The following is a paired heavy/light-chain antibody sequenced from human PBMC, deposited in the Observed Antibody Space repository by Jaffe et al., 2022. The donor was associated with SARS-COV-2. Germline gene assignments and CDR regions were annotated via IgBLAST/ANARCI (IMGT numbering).Heavy chain of an antibody. Sequence: EVQLVESGGGMVKPGRSLRLSCATSGFIFGDYAMSWFRQASGKGLEWVGFIKSKAYGGTSEYAASVKGRFTISRDDSKNIAYLQMNSLKTEDTAVYYCARDGVMDYCANAVCTFDSWGQGTLVTVSS. CDR3: ARDGVMDYCANAVCTFDS. J-gene: IGHJ4*02. D-gene: IGHD2-8*01. CDR2: IKSKAYGGTS. V-gene: IGHV3-49*05. CDR1: GFIFGDYA.
Light chain of an antibody. J-gene: IGLJ2*01. CDR1: NLRSYY. V-gene: IGLV3-19*01. Sequence: SSELTQDPAVSVALGQTVRITCQGDNLRSYYAAWYQQKPGQAPVLVIHDENRRPSGIPDRFSGSSSGNTASLTITGAQAEDEGDYYCHSRDSSGYPVVFGGGTKLTVL. CDR3: HSRDSSGYPVV. CDR2: DEN.